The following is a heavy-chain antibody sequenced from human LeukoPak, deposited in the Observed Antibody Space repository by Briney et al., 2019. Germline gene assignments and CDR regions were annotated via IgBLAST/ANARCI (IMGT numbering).Heavy chain of an antibody. CDR3: AKDSSMLRGPIVIYYFDF. V-gene: IGHV1-69*13. CDR1: GGTFSSYA. D-gene: IGHD3-10*01. CDR2: IIPIFGTA. Sequence: SVKVSCKASGGTFSSYAISWVRQAPGQGLEWMGGIIPIFGTANYAQKFQGRVTITADESTTTAYMELSSLRAEDTAVYYCAKDSSMLRGPIVIYYFDFWGQGTLVTVSS. J-gene: IGHJ4*02.